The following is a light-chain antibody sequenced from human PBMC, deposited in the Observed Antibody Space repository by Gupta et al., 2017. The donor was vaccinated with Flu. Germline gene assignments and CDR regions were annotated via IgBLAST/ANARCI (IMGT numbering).Light chain of an antibody. J-gene: IGKJ1*01. CDR3: QQDQTSVT. CDR1: QSITDW. V-gene: IGKV1-5*03. Sequence: IQMTQSPSTLSASVGDRVAITCRASQSITDWLAWYQQKPGKAPKLLIYKASKLASAVPSRFSGSGSGTEFTLTSSGLQPDDFATYYCQQDQTSVTFGQGTKVEVK. CDR2: KAS.